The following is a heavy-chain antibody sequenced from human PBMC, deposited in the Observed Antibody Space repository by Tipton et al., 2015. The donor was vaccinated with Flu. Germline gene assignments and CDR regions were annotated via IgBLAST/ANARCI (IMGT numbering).Heavy chain of an antibody. V-gene: IGHV4-59*01. CDR2: IYYSGST. CDR3: ARGFRYFDY. J-gene: IGHJ4*02. Sequence: TLSLTCTVSGGSMTNSYWSWVRQPPGKGPEWIGYIYYSGSTDYNPSLKSRVTISLDTSKNQFSLRLNSITAADTAVYFCARGFRYFDYWGQGTLVSVSS. CDR1: GGSMTNSY.